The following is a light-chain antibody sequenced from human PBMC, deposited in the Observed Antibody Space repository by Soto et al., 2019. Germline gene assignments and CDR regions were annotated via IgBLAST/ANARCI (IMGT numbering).Light chain of an antibody. J-gene: IGKJ4*01. CDR1: QSVSSN. V-gene: IGKV3D-15*01. CDR2: DAS. CDR3: QQYADWPLT. Sequence: EIVMTQSPASLSVSPGERATLSCRASQSVSSNLAWYQQKPGQAPRLLIYDASTRANDIPARFSGSGSGTEFTLTISSLHSEDFGVYYCQQYADWPLTLGGGTKVDIK.